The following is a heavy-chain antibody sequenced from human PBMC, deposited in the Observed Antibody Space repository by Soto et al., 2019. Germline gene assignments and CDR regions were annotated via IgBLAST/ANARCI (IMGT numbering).Heavy chain of an antibody. CDR3: ARVEGDCSSTSCYSGGWFDP. V-gene: IGHV1-8*01. D-gene: IGHD2-2*01. Sequence: QVQLVQSGAEVKKPGASVKVSCKASGYTFTSYDINWVRQATGQGLEWMGWMNPNSGNTGYAQKFQGRVTMTRNTSISTAYRELSSLRSEDTAVYYCARVEGDCSSTSCYSGGWFDPWGQGTLVTVSS. J-gene: IGHJ5*02. CDR2: MNPNSGNT. CDR1: GYTFTSYD.